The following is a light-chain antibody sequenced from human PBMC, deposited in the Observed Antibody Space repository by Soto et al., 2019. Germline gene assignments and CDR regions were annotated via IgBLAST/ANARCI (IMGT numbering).Light chain of an antibody. CDR1: NXDVGGYNY. J-gene: IGLJ1*01. CDR3: SSYSSSSTFV. Sequence: QSALTQPASVSGSPGQSITISCTGTNXDVGGYNYVSWYQHHPGKAPKLMIYEVSDRPSGVSSRFSGSKSGNTASLTISGLQADDEADYYCSSYSSSSTFVFGTGTKATVL. V-gene: IGLV2-14*01. CDR2: EVS.